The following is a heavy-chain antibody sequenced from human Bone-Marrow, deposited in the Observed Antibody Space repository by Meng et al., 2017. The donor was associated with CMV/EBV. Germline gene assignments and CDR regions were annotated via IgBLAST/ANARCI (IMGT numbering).Heavy chain of an antibody. CDR2: IYYSGST. CDR1: GDSVSSDSHS. Sequence: SETLSLTCTVSGDSVSSDSHSWSWIRQPPGKGLECIGYIYYSGSTNYNPSLKSRVTISVDTSKNQFSLKLSSVTAADTAVYYCARGLIRRYYYYGMDVWGQGTTVTVSS. V-gene: IGHV4-61*01. J-gene: IGHJ6*02. D-gene: IGHD3-22*01. CDR3: ARGLIRRYYYYGMDV.